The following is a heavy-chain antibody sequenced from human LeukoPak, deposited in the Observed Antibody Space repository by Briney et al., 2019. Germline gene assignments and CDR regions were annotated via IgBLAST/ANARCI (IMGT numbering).Heavy chain of an antibody. D-gene: IGHD7-27*01. CDR2: ISSSGGAI. Sequence: YXMNWLRQAPGKGLEWVSYISSSGGAIYYADSVKGRFTISRDKAKNSLSLQMNSLRDEDTAVYYCARDLNWALDYWGQGTLVTVSS. CDR1: YX. CDR3: ARDLNWALDY. J-gene: IGHJ4*02. V-gene: IGHV3-48*02.